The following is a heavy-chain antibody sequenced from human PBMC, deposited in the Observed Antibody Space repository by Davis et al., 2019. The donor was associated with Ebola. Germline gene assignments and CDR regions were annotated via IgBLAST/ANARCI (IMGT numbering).Heavy chain of an antibody. CDR2: IIPIFDTP. Sequence: SSVTVSCKTSRGSLSSHPISWVRQAPRQGLEWMGGIIPIFDTPHYAQKFQGRITITADASTSTAYMELSSLRSEDTATYFCARDFDGGNYYFDYWGPGTPVTVSS. J-gene: IGHJ4*02. D-gene: IGHD3-9*01. V-gene: IGHV1-69*13. CDR3: ARDFDGGNYYFDY. CDR1: RGSLSSHP.